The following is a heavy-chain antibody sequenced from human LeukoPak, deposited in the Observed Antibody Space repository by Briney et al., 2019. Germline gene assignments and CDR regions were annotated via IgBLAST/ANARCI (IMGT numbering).Heavy chain of an antibody. CDR3: AREDSSGYFDY. CDR1: GGSISSYY. J-gene: IGHJ4*02. CDR2: IYYSGST. Sequence: NPSETLSLTCTVSGGSISSYYWSWIRQPPGQGLEWIGYIYYSGSTNYNPSLKSRVTISVDTSKNQFSLKLSSVTAADTAVYYCAREDSSGYFDYWGQGTLVTVSS. D-gene: IGHD3-22*01. V-gene: IGHV4-59*01.